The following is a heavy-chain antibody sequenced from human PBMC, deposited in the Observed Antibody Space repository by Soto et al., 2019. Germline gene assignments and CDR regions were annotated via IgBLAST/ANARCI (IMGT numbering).Heavy chain of an antibody. CDR1: GFTFDDYA. J-gene: IGHJ6*03. D-gene: IGHD2-21*01. CDR3: AKDYSGVVGVGSYMDV. CDR2: ISWNSGTK. Sequence: LSCTASGFTFDDYAIHWVRQSPGKGLEWVSGISWNSGTKAYADSVKGRFTISRDNARKSLYLQMISLRADDTALYYCAKDYSGVVGVGSYMDVWGKGTTVTVSS. V-gene: IGHV3-9*01.